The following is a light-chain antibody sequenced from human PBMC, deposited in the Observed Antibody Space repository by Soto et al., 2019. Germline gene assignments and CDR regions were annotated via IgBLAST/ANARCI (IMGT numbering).Light chain of an antibody. CDR2: EVS. V-gene: IGLV2-8*01. J-gene: IGLJ2*01. CDR3: CSNAGANKV. CDR1: SSNIGSYNY. Sequence: QSALTQPPSASGSPGQSVTISCTGTSSNIGSYNYVSWYRQYPGKAPKVVIFEVSKRPSGVPDRFSGSKSGNTASLTISGLQAEDEAHYYCCSNAGANKVFGGGTKVTVL.